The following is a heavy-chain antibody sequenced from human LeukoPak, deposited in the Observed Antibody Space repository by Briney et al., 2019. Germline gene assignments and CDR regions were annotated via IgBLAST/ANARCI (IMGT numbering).Heavy chain of an antibody. Sequence: SETLSLTCAVYGGSFSGYYWSWIRQPPGKGLEWIGEINHSGSTNYNPSLKSRVTISVDTSKNQFSLKLSSVTAADTAVYYCARAVKYRSGPLTDLLPYYFDYWGQGTLVTVSS. V-gene: IGHV4-34*01. CDR2: INHSGST. CDR3: ARAVKYRSGPLTDLLPYYFDY. CDR1: GGSFSGYY. J-gene: IGHJ4*02. D-gene: IGHD6-19*01.